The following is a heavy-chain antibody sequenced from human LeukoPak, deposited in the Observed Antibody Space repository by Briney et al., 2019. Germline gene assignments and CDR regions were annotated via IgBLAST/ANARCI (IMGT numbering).Heavy chain of an antibody. V-gene: IGHV1-18*01. D-gene: IGHD3-3*01. CDR2: ISAYNGNT. Sequence: ASVKVSRKASGYTFTSYGISWVRQAPGQGLEWMGWISAYNGNTNYAQKLQGRVTMTTDTSTNTAYMELRSLRSDDTAVYYCARDPIWSGHGSLDSWGQGTLVTVSS. CDR1: GYTFTSYG. J-gene: IGHJ4*02. CDR3: ARDPIWSGHGSLDS.